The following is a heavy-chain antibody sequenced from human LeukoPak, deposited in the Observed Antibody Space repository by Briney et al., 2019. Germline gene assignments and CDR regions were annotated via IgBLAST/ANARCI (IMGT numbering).Heavy chain of an antibody. V-gene: IGHV4-34*01. J-gene: IGHJ6*03. CDR2: ISHRGRT. D-gene: IGHD4-17*01. Sequence: SETLSLTCAVYGGSLSDYYWSWIRQSPGKGLEWIGEISHRGRTYYNLSLKSRVTISIDTSKNQFSLKLSSVTAADTAVYYCASMGYGDYRDHYYYYYMDVWGKGTTATISS. CDR1: GGSLSDYY. CDR3: ASMGYGDYRDHYYYYYMDV.